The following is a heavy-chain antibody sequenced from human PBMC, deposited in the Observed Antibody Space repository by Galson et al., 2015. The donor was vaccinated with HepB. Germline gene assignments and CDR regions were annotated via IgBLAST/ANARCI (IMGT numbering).Heavy chain of an antibody. CDR3: AAEPRPRYGMDV. Sequence: SVKVSCKASGGTFGSYAISWVRQAPGQGLEWIGWIVVGSGNTNYAQKFQERVTITRDMSTSTAYMELSSLRSEDTAVYYCAAEPRPRYGMDVWGQGTTVTVSS. V-gene: IGHV1-58*02. CDR1: GGTFGSYA. CDR2: IVVGSGNT. J-gene: IGHJ6*02.